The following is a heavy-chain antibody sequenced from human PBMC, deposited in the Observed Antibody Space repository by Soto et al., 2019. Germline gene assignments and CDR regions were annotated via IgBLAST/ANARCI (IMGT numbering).Heavy chain of an antibody. CDR1: GFTFSSYG. Sequence: GGSLRLSCAASGFTFSSYGMHWVRQAPGKGLEWVAVIWYDGSNKYYADSVKGRFTISRDNSKNTLYLQMNSLRAEDTAVYYCARDRSIAAAGTVRRNYYYYYMDVWGKGTTVTVSS. CDR3: ARDRSIAAAGTVRRNYYYYYMDV. V-gene: IGHV3-33*01. CDR2: IWYDGSNK. J-gene: IGHJ6*03. D-gene: IGHD6-13*01.